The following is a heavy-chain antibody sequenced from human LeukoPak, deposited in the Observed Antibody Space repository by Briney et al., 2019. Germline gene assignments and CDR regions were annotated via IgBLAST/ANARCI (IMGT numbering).Heavy chain of an antibody. CDR3: ARGAEWDSGSLIYGWFDP. Sequence: GSSVKVSCKASGSTFTGHYMHWVRQAPGQGLEWMGWINPNSGGTSYAQRFQGSVTMTRDTSISTAYMEMSRLRSDDTAVYYCARGAEWDSGSLIYGWFDPWGQGTLVTVSP. J-gene: IGHJ5*01. CDR1: GSTFTGHY. CDR2: INPNSGGT. D-gene: IGHD6-13*01. V-gene: IGHV1-2*02.